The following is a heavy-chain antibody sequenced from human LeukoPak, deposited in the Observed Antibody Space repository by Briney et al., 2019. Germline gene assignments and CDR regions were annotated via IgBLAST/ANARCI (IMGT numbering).Heavy chain of an antibody. CDR2: IYYSGGT. CDR3: AGLTRITIFGVVIQDY. D-gene: IGHD3-3*01. J-gene: IGHJ4*02. CDR1: GGSISSSSYY. V-gene: IGHV4-39*07. Sequence: SSETLSLTCTVSGGSISSSSYYWGWIRQPPGKGLEWIGRIYYSGGTYYNPSLKSRVTISVDTSKNQFSLKLSSVTAADTAVYYCAGLTRITIFGVVIQDYWGQGTLVTVSS.